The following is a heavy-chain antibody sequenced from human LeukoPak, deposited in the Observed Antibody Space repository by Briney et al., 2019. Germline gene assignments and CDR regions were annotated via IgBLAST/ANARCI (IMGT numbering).Heavy chain of an antibody. CDR3: AAGYYDWFDP. CDR2: TYYRSKWYN. J-gene: IGHJ5*02. CDR1: GDSVSSISVA. V-gene: IGHV6-1*01. D-gene: IGHD3-3*01. Sequence: SQTLSLTCAISGDSVSSISVAWNWIRQSPSRGLEWLGRTYYRSKWYNEYAVSAKSRITINPDTSKNQFSLQLNSVTPEDTAVYYCAAGYYDWFDPWGQGTLVIVSS.